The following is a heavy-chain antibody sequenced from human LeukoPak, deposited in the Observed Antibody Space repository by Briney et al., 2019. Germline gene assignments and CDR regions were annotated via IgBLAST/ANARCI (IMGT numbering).Heavy chain of an antibody. CDR3: ARLVVVPAAIYDAFDI. CDR1: GFTFSSYA. V-gene: IGHV3-30-3*01. CDR2: ISYDGSNK. J-gene: IGHJ3*02. Sequence: TGGSLRLSCAASGFTFSSYAMHWVRQAPGKGLEWVAVISYDGSNKYYADSVKGRFTISRDNSKNTLYLQMNSLRAEDTAVYYCARLVVVPAAIYDAFDIWGQGTMVTVSS. D-gene: IGHD2-2*01.